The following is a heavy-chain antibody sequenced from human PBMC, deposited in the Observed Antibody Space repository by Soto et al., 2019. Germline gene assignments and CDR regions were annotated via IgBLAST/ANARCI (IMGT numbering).Heavy chain of an antibody. V-gene: IGHV4-4*02. CDR1: GASIFSSTW. Sequence: PSETLSLTCAVSGASIFSSTWWSWVRQPPGKGLEWIGEVYHSGSTNYNPSLKSRVTISVDKSKNQLSLKVNSVTAADTAVYYCAKVSLGALTFTDYYYYGLDVWGQGXTVTVYS. J-gene: IGHJ6*02. CDR3: AKVSLGALTFTDYYYYGLDV. D-gene: IGHD1-26*01. CDR2: VYHSGST.